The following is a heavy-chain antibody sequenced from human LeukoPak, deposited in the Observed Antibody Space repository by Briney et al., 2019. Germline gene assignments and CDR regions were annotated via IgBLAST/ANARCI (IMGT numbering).Heavy chain of an antibody. V-gene: IGHV3-23*01. D-gene: IGHD3-22*01. CDR3: AKPLMIVVVDDAFDI. J-gene: IGHJ3*02. CDR2: ISGSGGST. Sequence: HSGGSLRLSCAASGFTFSNYAMSWVRQAPGKGLEWVSTISGSGGSTYYADSVKGRFTISRDNSKNTLYLQMNSLRAEDTAVYYCAKPLMIVVVDDAFDIWGQGTMVTVSS. CDR1: GFTFSNYA.